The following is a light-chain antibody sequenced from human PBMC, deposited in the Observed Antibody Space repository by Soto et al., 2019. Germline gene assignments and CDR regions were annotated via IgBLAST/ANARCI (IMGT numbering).Light chain of an antibody. CDR1: SSDVGGYNY. CDR2: EVS. J-gene: IGLJ2*01. CDR3: SSFAGNNNLV. V-gene: IGLV2-8*01. Sequence: QSALTQPPSASGSPGQSVTISCTGTSSDVGGYNYVSWYQQHPGKAPKLMISEVSKRPSGVPDRFSGSKSGNTASLTVSGLQDEDEADYYCSSFAGNNNLVFGGGTKLNVL.